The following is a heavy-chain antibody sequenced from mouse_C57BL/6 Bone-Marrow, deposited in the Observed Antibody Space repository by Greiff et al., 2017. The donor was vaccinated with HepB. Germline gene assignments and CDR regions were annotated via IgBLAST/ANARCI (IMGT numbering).Heavy chain of an antibody. CDR3: ARGAWDDAMDY. CDR2: SRNKANDYTT. D-gene: IGHD4-1*01. V-gene: IGHV7-1*01. CDR1: GFTFSDFY. Sequence: EVKLMESGGGLVQSGRSLRLSCATSGFTFSDFYMEWVRHAPGKGLEWIAASRNKANDYTTEYSASVKGRFIVSRDTSPTILYLQMNALRAEDTAIYYCARGAWDDAMDYWGQGTSVTVSS. J-gene: IGHJ4*01.